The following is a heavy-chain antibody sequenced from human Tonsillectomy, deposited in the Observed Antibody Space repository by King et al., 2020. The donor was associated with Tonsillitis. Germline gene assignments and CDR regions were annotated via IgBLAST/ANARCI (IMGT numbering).Heavy chain of an antibody. CDR1: GGSISSYY. V-gene: IGHV4-59*01. Sequence: QLQESGPGLVKPSETLSLTCTVSGGSISSYYWSWIRQPPGKGLEWIGYIYYSGSTNYNPSLKSRVTISVDTSKNQFSLKLSSVTAADTAVYYCARDNWNRFDYWGQGTLVTVSS. J-gene: IGHJ4*02. D-gene: IGHD1-20*01. CDR3: ARDNWNRFDY. CDR2: IYYSGST.